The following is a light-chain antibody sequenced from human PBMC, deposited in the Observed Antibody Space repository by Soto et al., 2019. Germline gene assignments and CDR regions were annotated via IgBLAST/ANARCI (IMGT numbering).Light chain of an antibody. CDR3: QQYSSSSLT. CDR2: GAS. V-gene: IGKV3-20*01. J-gene: IGKJ1*01. CDR1: QSVSSSY. Sequence: EIVMTQSPGTLSLSPGERATLSCRASQSVSSSYLAWYQQKPGQAPRLLIYGASSRATGIPDRFSGSGSGTDFTLTISSLEPEDFAVYYCQQYSSSSLTFGQGTKVDIK.